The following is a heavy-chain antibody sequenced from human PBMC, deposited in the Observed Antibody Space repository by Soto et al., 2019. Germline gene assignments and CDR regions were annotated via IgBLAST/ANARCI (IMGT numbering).Heavy chain of an antibody. J-gene: IGHJ4*02. V-gene: IGHV1-3*01. CDR3: ARPCTGGTCFHLDY. D-gene: IGHD2-8*02. Sequence: ASVKVSCKASGYPFTRFAMHWVRQAPGQRLEWMGWIHAGNGDTKYSQKFQGRVTFTRDTSASTGYMEVSSLRSEDTAVYYYARPCTGGTCFHLDYWGQGTQVTVSS. CDR1: GYPFTRFA. CDR2: IHAGNGDT.